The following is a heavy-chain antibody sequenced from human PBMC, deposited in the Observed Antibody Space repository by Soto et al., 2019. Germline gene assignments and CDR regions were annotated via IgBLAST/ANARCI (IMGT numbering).Heavy chain of an antibody. CDR1: GFTFRSYA. D-gene: IGHD3-9*01. Sequence: GGSLGLSCAASGFTFRSYAMSWVRQAPGKGLEWVSAISGSGGSTYYADSVKGRFTISRDNSKNTLYLQMNSLRAEDTAVYYCAKVSLVGLRYFDWSSFDYWGQGTLVTVSS. CDR2: ISGSGGST. CDR3: AKVSLVGLRYFDWSSFDY. V-gene: IGHV3-23*01. J-gene: IGHJ4*02.